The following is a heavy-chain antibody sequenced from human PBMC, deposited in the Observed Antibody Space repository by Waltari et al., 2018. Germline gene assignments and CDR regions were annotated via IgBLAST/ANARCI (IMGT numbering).Heavy chain of an antibody. CDR3: ARRQLGGPLDP. Sequence: QVHLVQSGAEVKKPGSSVKVPCKATGGTFGRYAITWVRQAPGQGLEWMGGLIPIFGAPNYAQRCQGRVTITADESTSTVYMELSSLKSEDTALYFCARRQLGGPLDPWGQGTLVTVS. D-gene: IGHD1-1*01. CDR2: LIPIFGAP. J-gene: IGHJ5*02. V-gene: IGHV1-69*12. CDR1: GGTFGRYA.